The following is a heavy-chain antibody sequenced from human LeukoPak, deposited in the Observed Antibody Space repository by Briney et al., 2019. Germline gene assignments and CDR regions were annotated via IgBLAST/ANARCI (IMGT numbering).Heavy chain of an antibody. CDR2: IYYSGST. V-gene: IGHV4-59*01. CDR3: ARDRQAYYDFWGGYYKVGWFDP. D-gene: IGHD3-3*01. Sequence: SETLSLTCTVSGGSISSYYWSWIRQPPGKGLEWIGYIYYSGSTNYNPSLKSRVTISVDTSKNQFSLKLSSVTAADTAVYYCARDRQAYYDFWGGYYKVGWFDPWGQGTLVTVSS. J-gene: IGHJ5*02. CDR1: GGSISSYY.